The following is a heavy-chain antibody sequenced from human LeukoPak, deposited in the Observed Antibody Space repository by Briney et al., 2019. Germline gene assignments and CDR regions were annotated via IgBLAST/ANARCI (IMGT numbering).Heavy chain of an antibody. CDR1: GYTLTELS. J-gene: IGHJ4*02. CDR3: ATAGHSSSWVKY. CDR2: FDPEDGET. V-gene: IGHV1-24*01. Sequence: APVKVSCKVSGYTLTELSMHWVRQAPGKGLEWMGGFDPEDGETIYAQKFQGRVTMTEDTSTDTAYMELSSLRSEDTAVYYCATAGHSSSWVKYWGQGTLVTVSS. D-gene: IGHD6-13*01.